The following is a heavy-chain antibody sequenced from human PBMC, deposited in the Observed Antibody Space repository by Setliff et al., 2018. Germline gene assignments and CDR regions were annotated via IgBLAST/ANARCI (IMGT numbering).Heavy chain of an antibody. Sequence: ASVKVSCKASGYTFNNYGITWVRQAPGQGLEWMGWINNYSFKTTYPQKFLDRVTVTTDTSATTAYMELKNLRSDDTAVYHCARINFYVSSGYYYAPDFWGQGTLVTVS. CDR3: ARINFYVSSGYYYAPDF. CDR1: GYTFNNYG. D-gene: IGHD3-22*01. CDR2: INNYSFKT. V-gene: IGHV1-18*01. J-gene: IGHJ4*02.